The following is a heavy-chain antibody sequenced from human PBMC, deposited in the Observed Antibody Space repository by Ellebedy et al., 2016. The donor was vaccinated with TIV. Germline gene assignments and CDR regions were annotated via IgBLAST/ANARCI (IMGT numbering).Heavy chain of an antibody. CDR3: AKAIVVVNNYGMDV. CDR1: GFTFSSYA. CDR2: ISGSGGST. D-gene: IGHD3-22*01. Sequence: GGSLRLXXAASGFTFSSYAMSWVRQAPGKGLEWVSAISGSGGSTYYADSVKGRFTISSDNSKNTLYLQMNSLRAEDTAVYYCAKAIVVVNNYGMDVWGQGTTVTVSS. J-gene: IGHJ6*02. V-gene: IGHV3-23*01.